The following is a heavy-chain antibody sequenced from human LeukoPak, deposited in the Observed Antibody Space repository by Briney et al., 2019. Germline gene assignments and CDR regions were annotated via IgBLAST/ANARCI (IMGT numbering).Heavy chain of an antibody. CDR1: GFTVSSNY. D-gene: IGHD3-9*01. CDR3: ASDILTGSFGAFDI. V-gene: IGHV3-66*01. Sequence: PGGSLRLSCAASGFTVSSNYMSWVRQAPGKGLEWVSVIYSGGSTYYADSVKGRFTISRDNSKNTLYLQMNSLRAEDTAVYYCASDILTGSFGAFDIWGQGTMVTVSS. CDR2: IYSGGST. J-gene: IGHJ3*02.